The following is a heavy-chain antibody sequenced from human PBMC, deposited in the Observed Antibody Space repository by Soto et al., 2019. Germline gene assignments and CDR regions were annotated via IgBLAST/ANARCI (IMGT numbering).Heavy chain of an antibody. D-gene: IGHD3-22*01. J-gene: IGHJ5*02. CDR1: GYTFTGYY. V-gene: IGHV1-2*02. CDR3: ERIKIYYDRSGPFDP. CDR2: MNTNNGDT. Sequence: GASVKVSCKASGYTFTGYYIHWVRQAPGRGLEWMGWMNTNNGDTNYAQKFQGRVTMTRDTSITTAYMELSRLTSDDTAIYFCERIKIYYDRSGPFDPWGQGTLVTVSS.